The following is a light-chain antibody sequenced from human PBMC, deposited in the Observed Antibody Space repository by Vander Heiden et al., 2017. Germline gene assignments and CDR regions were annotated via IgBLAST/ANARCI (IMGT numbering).Light chain of an antibody. J-gene: IGLJ3*02. CDR1: KLGDKY. V-gene: IGLV3-1*01. CDR3: QAWDSSTAV. CDR2: QDS. Sequence: SYELTHPVSVSVSPGQTASITCSGGKLGDKYACWYQQKPGQSPVLVIYQDSKRPSGIPERFSGSNSGNTATLTISGTQAMDEADYYCQAWDSSTAVFGGGTKLTVL.